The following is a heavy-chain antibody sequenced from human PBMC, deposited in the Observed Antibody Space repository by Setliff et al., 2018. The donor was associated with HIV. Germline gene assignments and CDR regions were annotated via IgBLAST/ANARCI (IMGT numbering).Heavy chain of an antibody. CDR1: GGSISSTSYY. CDR2: ISSSGST. D-gene: IGHD5-12*01. J-gene: IGHJ4*02. Sequence: PSETLSLTCTVSGGSISSTSYYWGWIRQPPGTGLEWIGSISSSGSTYYDPSLKSRVTISLDTSKNQFFLKLSSVTAADTAVYYCARHFGWLPREIDYWGQGTLVTVSS. V-gene: IGHV4-39*01. CDR3: ARHFGWLPREIDY.